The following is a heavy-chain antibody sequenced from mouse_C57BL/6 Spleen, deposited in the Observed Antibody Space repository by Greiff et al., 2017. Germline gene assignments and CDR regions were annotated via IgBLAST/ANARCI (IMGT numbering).Heavy chain of an antibody. J-gene: IGHJ3*01. CDR3: ATFKNYAVPPGAY. CDR2: IHPNSGST. V-gene: IGHV1-64*01. D-gene: IGHD1-1*01. Sequence: QVQLQQPGAELVKPGASVKLSCKASGYTFTSYWMHWVKQRPGQGLEWIGMIHPNSGSTNYNEKFKSKATLTVDKSSSTAYMQLSSLTSEDSAVYYCATFKNYAVPPGAYWGQGTLVTVSA. CDR1: GYTFTSYW.